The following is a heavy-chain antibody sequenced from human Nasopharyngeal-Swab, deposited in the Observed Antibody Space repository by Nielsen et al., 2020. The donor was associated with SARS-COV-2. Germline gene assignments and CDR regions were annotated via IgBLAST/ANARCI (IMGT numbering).Heavy chain of an antibody. V-gene: IGHV3-23*01. J-gene: IGHJ4*02. CDR1: GFTFSSYA. CDR2: ISGSGGST. Sequence: GESLKISCAASGFTFSSYAMSWVRQAPGKGLEWVSAISGSGGSTYYADSVKGWFTISRDNSKNTLYLQMNSLRAEDTAVYYCARQDRVGAYSFDYWGQGTLVTVSS. D-gene: IGHD1-26*01. CDR3: ARQDRVGAYSFDY.